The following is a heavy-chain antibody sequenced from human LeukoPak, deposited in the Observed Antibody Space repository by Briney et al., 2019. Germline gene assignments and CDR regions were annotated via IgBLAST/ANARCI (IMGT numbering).Heavy chain of an antibody. D-gene: IGHD2-2*01. CDR3: ARGGPGCSSTSCYGLNYYYYGMDV. Sequence: WASVKVSCKASGYTFTSYAMHWVRQAPGQRLQWMGWINGGSGNTKYSQKFQGRVTITRDTSASTAYMELSSLRSGDTAVYYCARGGPGCSSTSCYGLNYYYYGMDVWGKGTTVTVSS. J-gene: IGHJ6*04. CDR1: GYTFTSYA. V-gene: IGHV1-3*01. CDR2: INGGSGNT.